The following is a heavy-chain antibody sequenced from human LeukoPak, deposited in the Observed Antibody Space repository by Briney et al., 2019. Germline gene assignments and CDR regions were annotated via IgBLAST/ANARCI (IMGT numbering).Heavy chain of an antibody. CDR3: AKDDILTGYRIDY. D-gene: IGHD3-9*01. J-gene: IGHJ4*02. CDR1: GFTFSSYW. CDR2: ISGSGGST. Sequence: GGSLRLSCAASGFTFSSYWMSWVRQAPGKGLEWVSAISGSGGSTYYADSVKGRFTISRDNSKNTLYLQMNSLRAEDTAVYYCAKDDILTGYRIDYWGQGTLVTVSS. V-gene: IGHV3-23*01.